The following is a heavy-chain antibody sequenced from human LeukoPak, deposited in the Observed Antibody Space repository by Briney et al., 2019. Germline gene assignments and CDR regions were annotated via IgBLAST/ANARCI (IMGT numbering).Heavy chain of an antibody. CDR1: GGSISSYY. CDR3: AKGYSSGWRNPYYFDY. D-gene: IGHD6-19*01. V-gene: IGHV4-59*12. J-gene: IGHJ4*02. CDR2: IYYSGST. Sequence: PSETLSLTCTVSGGSISSYYWSWIRQPPGKGLEWIGYIYYSGSTNYNPSLKSRVTISVDTSKNQFSLKLSSVTAADTAVYYCAKGYSSGWRNPYYFDYWGQGTLVTVSS.